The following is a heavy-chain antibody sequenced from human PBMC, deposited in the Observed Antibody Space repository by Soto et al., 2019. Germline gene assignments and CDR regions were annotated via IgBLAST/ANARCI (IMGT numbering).Heavy chain of an antibody. V-gene: IGHV3-23*01. CDR2: ISGSGDLT. CDR1: GFPFSTYA. J-gene: IGHJ4*02. CDR3: ALRRVAYADF. Sequence: GGSLRLSCAASGFPFSTYAMTWVRQAPGKGLEWVSSISGSGDLTFYADSVRGRFSISRDNSKNSLYLHMNSLRAEDTAVYYCALRRVAYADFWGQGTRVTVSS. D-gene: IGHD2-2*01.